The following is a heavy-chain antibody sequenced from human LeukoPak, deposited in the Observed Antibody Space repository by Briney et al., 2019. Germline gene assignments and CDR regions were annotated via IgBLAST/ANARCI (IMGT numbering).Heavy chain of an antibody. CDR1: GFTFSSYA. V-gene: IGHV3-30*04. CDR3: ARDLGITMIVVVLDY. CDR2: ISYDGSNK. J-gene: IGHJ4*02. D-gene: IGHD3-22*01. Sequence: GRSLRLSCAASGFTFSSYAMHWVRQAPGKGLEWVAVISYDGSNKYYADSVKGRFTISRDNSKNTLYLQMNSLRAEDTAVYYCARDLGITMIVVVLDYWGQGILVTVSS.